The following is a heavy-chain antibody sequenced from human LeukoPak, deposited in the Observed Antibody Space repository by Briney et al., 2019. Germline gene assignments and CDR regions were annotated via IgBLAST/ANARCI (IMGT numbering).Heavy chain of an antibody. J-gene: IGHJ4*02. CDR3: ANYYDSSGYPYRYYFDY. CDR1: GITFSSYA. Sequence: GGSLRLSCAASGITFSSYAMSLVRQAPGKGLEWVSAISGSGGSTYYADSVKGRFTISRDNSKNALYLQMNSLRAEDTAVYYCANYYDSSGYPYRYYFDYWGQGTLVTVSS. D-gene: IGHD3-22*01. V-gene: IGHV3-23*01. CDR2: ISGSGGST.